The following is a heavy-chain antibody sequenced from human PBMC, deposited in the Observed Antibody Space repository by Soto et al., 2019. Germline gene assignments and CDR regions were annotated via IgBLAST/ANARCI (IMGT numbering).Heavy chain of an antibody. V-gene: IGHV3-15*01. CDR1: AFSFSNAW. J-gene: IGHJ4*02. Sequence: EVQLVESGGGLVKPGGSLTLSCTASAFSFSNAWMSWVRQAPGKGLEWVSRIRSKTDGGTADYTAPVKGRFIISRDDSENTVSLEMNGLKTEDTAVYYCTTEGRDWGQGTLVTVSS. CDR3: TTEGRD. CDR2: IRSKTDGGTA.